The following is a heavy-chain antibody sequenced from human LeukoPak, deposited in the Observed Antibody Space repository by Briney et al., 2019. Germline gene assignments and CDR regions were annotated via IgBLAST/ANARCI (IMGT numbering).Heavy chain of an antibody. CDR2: INPSGGST. Sequence: ASVTVSCKASGYTFTSYYTHWVRQAPGQGLEWMGIINPSGGSTSYAQKFQGRVTMTRDMSTSTAYMELRSLRSDDTAVYYCARAVVATFDYWGQGTLVTVSS. J-gene: IGHJ4*02. CDR3: ARAVVATFDY. CDR1: GYTFTSYY. V-gene: IGHV1-46*01. D-gene: IGHD5-12*01.